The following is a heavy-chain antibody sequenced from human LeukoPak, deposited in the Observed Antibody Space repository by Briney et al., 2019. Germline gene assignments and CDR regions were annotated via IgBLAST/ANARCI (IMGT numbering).Heavy chain of an antibody. D-gene: IGHD2-2*01. CDR3: ARDHVVPAAMLGYYYYYGMDV. CDR2: INSDGSST. Sequence: GGSLRLSCAAPGFTFSSYWMHWVRQAPGKGLVWVSRINSDGSSTSYADSVKGRFTISRDNAKNTLYLQMNSLRAEDTAVYYCARDHVVPAAMLGYYYYYGMDVWGQGTTVTVSS. CDR1: GFTFSSYW. V-gene: IGHV3-74*01. J-gene: IGHJ6*02.